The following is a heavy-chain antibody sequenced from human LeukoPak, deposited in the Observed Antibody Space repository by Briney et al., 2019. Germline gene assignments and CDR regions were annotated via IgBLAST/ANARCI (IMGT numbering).Heavy chain of an antibody. J-gene: IGHJ5*02. CDR2: INHSGST. Sequence: PSETLSLTCAVYGGSFSGYYWSWIRQPPGKGLEWIGEINHSGSTNYNPSLKSRVTISVDTSKNQFSLKLSSVTAADTAVYYCARGKDNSPNCSGGSCLFDPWGQGTLVTVSS. CDR1: GGSFSGYY. V-gene: IGHV4-34*01. CDR3: ARGKDNSPNCSGGSCLFDP. D-gene: IGHD2-15*01.